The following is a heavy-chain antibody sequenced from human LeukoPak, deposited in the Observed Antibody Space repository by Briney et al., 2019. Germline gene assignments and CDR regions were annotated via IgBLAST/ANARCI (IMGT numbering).Heavy chain of an antibody. Sequence: SETLSLTCAVYGGSFSGYDWSWIRQPPGKGLEWIGEINHSGSTNYNPSLKSRVTISVDTSKNQFSLKLSSVTAADTAVYYCASSGWYSRIDYWGQGTLVTVSS. CDR2: INHSGST. D-gene: IGHD6-19*01. CDR3: ASSGWYSRIDY. J-gene: IGHJ4*02. CDR1: GGSFSGYD. V-gene: IGHV4-34*01.